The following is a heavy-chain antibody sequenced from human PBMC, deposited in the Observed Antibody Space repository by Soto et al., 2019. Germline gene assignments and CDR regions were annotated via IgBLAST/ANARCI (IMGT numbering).Heavy chain of an antibody. CDR3: ARENDYGGNSFSGGMAV. Sequence: PGGSLRLSCAASGFTFSSYAMHWVRQAPGKGLEWMAVISYDGSNRYYADSVKGRFTISRDNSKNTLYLQMNSLRAEDTAVYYCARENDYGGNSFSGGMAVWGQGTTVTVSS. CDR2: ISYDGSNR. V-gene: IGHV3-30-3*01. D-gene: IGHD4-17*01. J-gene: IGHJ6*02. CDR1: GFTFSSYA.